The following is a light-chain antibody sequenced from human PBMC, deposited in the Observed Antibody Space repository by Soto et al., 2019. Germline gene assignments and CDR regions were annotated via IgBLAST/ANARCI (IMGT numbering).Light chain of an antibody. V-gene: IGKV3-20*01. Sequence: EIVLTQSPGTLSLSPGESTTLSCRASQSVGRNFLAWYQQKPGRAPRLLIHGASYRATGVPDRFSGSGSETDFTLTISRLEPEDFAVYYCHQYAASLLTFGGGTNVDIK. CDR3: HQYAASLLT. CDR1: QSVGRNF. CDR2: GAS. J-gene: IGKJ4*01.